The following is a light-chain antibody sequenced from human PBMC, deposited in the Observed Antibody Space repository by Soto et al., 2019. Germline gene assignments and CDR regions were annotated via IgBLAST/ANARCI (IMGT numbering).Light chain of an antibody. V-gene: IGLV2-14*01. CDR3: SSYTSSSNL. CDR2: EVS. CDR1: SSDVGSYNY. Sequence: QSALTQPASVSGSPGQSITISCTGTSSDVGSYNYVSWYQQHPGKAPKLMIYEVSDRPSGISSRFSGSKSGNTAPLTISGLQTEDEADYYCSSYTSSSNLFGTGTKLTVL. J-gene: IGLJ1*01.